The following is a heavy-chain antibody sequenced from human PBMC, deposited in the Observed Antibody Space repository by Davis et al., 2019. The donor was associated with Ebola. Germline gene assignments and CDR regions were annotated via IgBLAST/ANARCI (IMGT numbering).Heavy chain of an antibody. CDR3: ARKTCSAGSCYYDY. Sequence: GGSLRLSCAASGFTFSSYEMNWVRQAPGRGLEWVSYISNTGNTRYYADSVKGRFTISRDNAKNSLYLQMNSLRAEDTAVYYCARKTCSAGSCYYDYWGQGTLVTVSS. J-gene: IGHJ4*02. V-gene: IGHV3-48*03. CDR2: ISNTGNTR. D-gene: IGHD2-15*01. CDR1: GFTFSSYE.